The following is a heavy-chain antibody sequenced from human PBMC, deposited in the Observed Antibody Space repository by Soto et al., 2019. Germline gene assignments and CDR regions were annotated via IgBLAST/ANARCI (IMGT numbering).Heavy chain of an antibody. CDR3: ARDKRDLRFLEWSYYFDF. Sequence: QVQLVESGGGVVQPGRSLRLSCAASGFTFSSYAMHWVRQAPGKGLEWVAVISYDGSNKYYADSVKGRFTISRDNSKNPLYLQMNSLRAEDTAVYYCARDKRDLRFLEWSYYFDFRGQGTLVTVSS. J-gene: IGHJ4*02. D-gene: IGHD3-3*01. CDR1: GFTFSSYA. V-gene: IGHV3-30-3*01. CDR2: ISYDGSNK.